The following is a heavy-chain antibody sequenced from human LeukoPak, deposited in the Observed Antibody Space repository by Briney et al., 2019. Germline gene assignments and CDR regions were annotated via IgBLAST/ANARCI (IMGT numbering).Heavy chain of an antibody. V-gene: IGHV4-30-4*08. CDR1: GGSISSGDYY. CDR3: ARHIVVPTDYFDY. CDR2: IYYSGST. Sequence: SETLSLTCTVSGGSISSGDYYWSWIRQPPGKGLEWIGYIYYSGSTYYNPSLKSRVTISVDTSKNQFSLKLSSVTAADTAVYYCARHIVVPTDYFDYWGQGTLVTVSS. J-gene: IGHJ4*02. D-gene: IGHD2-15*01.